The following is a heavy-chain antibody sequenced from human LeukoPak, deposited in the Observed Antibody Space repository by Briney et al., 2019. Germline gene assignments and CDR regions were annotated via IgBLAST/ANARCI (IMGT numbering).Heavy chain of an antibody. J-gene: IGHJ4*02. V-gene: IGHV7-4-1*02. CDR1: GYTFTSYA. CDR3: ARVETFYYGSGSYSTYFDY. Sequence: ASVKVSCKASGYTFTSYAMNWVRQAPGQGLEWMGWINTNTGNPTYAQGFTGRFVFSLDTSVSTAYLQISSLKAEDTAVYYCARVETFYYGSGSYSTYFDYWGQGTLVTVSS. D-gene: IGHD3-10*01. CDR2: INTNTGNP.